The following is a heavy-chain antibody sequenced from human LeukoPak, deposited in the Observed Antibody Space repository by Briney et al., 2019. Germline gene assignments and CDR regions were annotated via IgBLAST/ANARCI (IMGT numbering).Heavy chain of an antibody. CDR1: GYTFTSYG. D-gene: IGHD3-10*01. J-gene: IGHJ6*02. CDR2: ISAYNGNT. Sequence: GASVKVSCKASGYTFTSYGISWVRQAPGQGLEWMGWISAYNGNTSYAQKLQGRVTMTTDTSTSTAYMELRSLRSDDTAVYYCARVTGILWFGELSPSPYYYYGMDVWGQGTTVTVSS. V-gene: IGHV1-18*01. CDR3: ARVTGILWFGELSPSPYYYYGMDV.